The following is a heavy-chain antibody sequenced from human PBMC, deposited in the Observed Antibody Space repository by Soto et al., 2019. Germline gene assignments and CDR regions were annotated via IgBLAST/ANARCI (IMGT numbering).Heavy chain of an antibody. D-gene: IGHD3-3*01. CDR2: INPSGGRT. Sequence: QMQLGQSGADVKKPGASVKVSCQASGYTFTSNHMHWVRQARGQGLEWMGMINPSGGRTTYAQSFQGRVMMTRDTSTSTIYMELSSLRSEDTAMYYCARDGPPTTTGVSPVYTMDVWGQGTTVNVS. V-gene: IGHV1-46*01. CDR3: ARDGPPTTTGVSPVYTMDV. J-gene: IGHJ6*02. CDR1: GYTFTSNH.